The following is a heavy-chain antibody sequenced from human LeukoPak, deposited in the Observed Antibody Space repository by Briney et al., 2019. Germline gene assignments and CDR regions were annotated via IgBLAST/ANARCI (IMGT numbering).Heavy chain of an antibody. J-gene: IGHJ3*02. V-gene: IGHV3-48*01. CDR3: ARIDIAVASAFILDAFGI. Sequence: GGSLRLSCAASGFTFSSYSMNWVRQAPGKGLEWVSYISSSSSTIYYADSVKGRFTISRDNAKNSLYLQMNSLGAEDTAVYYCARIDIAVASAFILDAFGIWGQGTMVTVSS. D-gene: IGHD2-2*01. CDR1: GFTFSSYS. CDR2: ISSSSSTI.